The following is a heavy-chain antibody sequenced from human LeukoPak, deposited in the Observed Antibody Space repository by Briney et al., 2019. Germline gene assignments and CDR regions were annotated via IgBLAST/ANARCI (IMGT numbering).Heavy chain of an antibody. J-gene: IGHJ3*02. V-gene: IGHV3-33*01. D-gene: IGHD1-1*01. CDR2: IWYDGSNK. CDR3: ARERIRRNGRAFDI. Sequence: GSLLLSCAASGFTFSSYGMHWVRQAPGKGLEWVAVIWYDGSNKYYADSVKGRFTISRDNSKNTLYLQMNSLRAEDRAVYYCARERIRRNGRAFDIWGQGTMVSVSS. CDR1: GFTFSSYG.